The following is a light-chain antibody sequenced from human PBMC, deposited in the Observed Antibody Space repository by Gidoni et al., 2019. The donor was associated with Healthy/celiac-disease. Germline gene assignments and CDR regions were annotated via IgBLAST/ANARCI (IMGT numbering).Light chain of an antibody. Sequence: EIVFTQSPATLPLSPGERATLSCRASQSVSSYLAWYQQKPGQAPRLLIYDASNRATGIPARFSGSGSGTDFTLTISSLEPEDFAVYYCQQRSNWPRTLGQGTKVEIK. CDR2: DAS. CDR1: QSVSSY. CDR3: QQRSNWPRT. V-gene: IGKV3-11*01. J-gene: IGKJ1*01.